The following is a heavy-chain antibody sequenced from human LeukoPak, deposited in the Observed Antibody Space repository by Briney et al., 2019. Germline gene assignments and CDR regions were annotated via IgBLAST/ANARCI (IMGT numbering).Heavy chain of an antibody. CDR3: ARDLWLSY. V-gene: IGHV3-30-3*01. J-gene: IGHJ6*02. Sequence: PGGSLRLSCAASGFTFSSYAMHWVRQAPGKGLEWVAVISYDGSNKYYADSVKGRFTISRDNSKNTLYLQMNSLRAEDTAVYYCARDLWLSYWGQGTTVTVSS. CDR1: GFTFSSYA. CDR2: ISYDGSNK. D-gene: IGHD5-18*01.